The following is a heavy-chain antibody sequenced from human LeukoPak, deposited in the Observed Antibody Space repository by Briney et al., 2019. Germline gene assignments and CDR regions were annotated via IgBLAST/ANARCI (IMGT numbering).Heavy chain of an antibody. CDR1: GSSINSYY. J-gene: IGHJ4*02. CDR3: ARRRSSSWSFDS. CDR2: IYYSGST. D-gene: IGHD6-13*01. Sequence: SETLSLTCTVSGSSINSYYWSWIRQPPGKELEWMGNIYYSGSTNYNPSHKSRVTISVDTSKNHFSLRLTSVTAADTAVYYCARRRSSSWSFDSWGQGTLVTVSS. V-gene: IGHV4-59*08.